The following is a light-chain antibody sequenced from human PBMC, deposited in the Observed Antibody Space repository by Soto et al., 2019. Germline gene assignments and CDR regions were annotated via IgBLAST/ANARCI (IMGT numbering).Light chain of an antibody. V-gene: IGLV2-8*01. CDR3: TSYAAGKNVV. Sequence: QSALTQPPSASGSPGQSVTISCTGTSSDVGNYNYVSWYQQYPGKAPKLMIYEVNKRPSGVPDRFSGSKSGNTAPLTVSGLQAEDEADYYCTSYAAGKNVVFGGVTKLTVL. J-gene: IGLJ2*01. CDR1: SSDVGNYNY. CDR2: EVN.